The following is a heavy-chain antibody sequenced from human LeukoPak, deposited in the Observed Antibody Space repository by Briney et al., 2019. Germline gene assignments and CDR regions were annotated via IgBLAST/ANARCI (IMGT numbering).Heavy chain of an antibody. J-gene: IGHJ4*02. CDR1: GGSISSYY. V-gene: IGHV4-59*08. D-gene: IGHD5-12*01. CDR3: ARLRSGYSGYDPFDY. Sequence: SSETLSLTCTVSGGSISSYYWSWIRQPPGKGLEWIGYIYYSGSTNYNPSLKSRVTISVDTSKNQFSLKLSSVTAADTAVYYCARLRSGYSGYDPFDYWGQGTLVTVSS. CDR2: IYYSGST.